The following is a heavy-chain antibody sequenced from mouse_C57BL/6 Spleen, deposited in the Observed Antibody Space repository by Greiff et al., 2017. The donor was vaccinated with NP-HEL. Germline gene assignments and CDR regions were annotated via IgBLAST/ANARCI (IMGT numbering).Heavy chain of an antibody. J-gene: IGHJ3*01. CDR2: IYPGNSDT. Sequence: VQLQQSGTVLARPGASVKMSCKTSGYTFTSYWMHWVKQRPGQGLEWIGAIYPGNSDTSYNQKFKGKAKLTAVTSASTAYMELSSLTNEDSAVYYCTRSHYDYDPAWFAYWGQGTLVTVSA. CDR3: TRSHYDYDPAWFAY. D-gene: IGHD2-4*01. V-gene: IGHV1-5*01. CDR1: GYTFTSYW.